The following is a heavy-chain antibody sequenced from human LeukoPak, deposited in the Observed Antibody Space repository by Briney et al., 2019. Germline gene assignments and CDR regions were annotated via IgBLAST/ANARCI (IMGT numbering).Heavy chain of an antibody. V-gene: IGHV4-38-2*01. CDR2: IYYSGST. CDR1: GYSISNDYY. CDR3: ARIWGYCSRNNGRNARGLPY. Sequence: SEPLSLTSGVSGYSISNDYYWGWIRQPPGKGLEWIGSIYYSGSTYYNASHKSRVVISVDTSKNQFSLKLSSVSAADTAVYYCARIWGYCSRNNGRNARGLPYWGQGTLVTVSS. D-gene: IGHD2-2*01. J-gene: IGHJ4*02.